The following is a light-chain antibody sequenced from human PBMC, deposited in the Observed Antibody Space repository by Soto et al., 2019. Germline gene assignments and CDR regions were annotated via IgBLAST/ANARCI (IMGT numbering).Light chain of an antibody. V-gene: IGKV1-5*01. CDR1: QSINTW. CDR2: DGP. Sequence: DIQMTQSPSTLSASVGDSITIACLASQSINTWLAWYRQRPGEAPQLLIDDGPTLPMGAPSRFSGSGSGTDFTLTITRLQADDFATFYCQQYQTYSRTFGQGTKVELK. J-gene: IGKJ1*01. CDR3: QQYQTYSRT.